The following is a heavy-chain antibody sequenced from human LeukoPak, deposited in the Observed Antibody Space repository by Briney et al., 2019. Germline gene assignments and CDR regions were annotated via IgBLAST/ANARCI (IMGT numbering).Heavy chain of an antibody. CDR2: IYPDDSDI. Sequence: GESLKISCKSSGYSFTTNWIGWVRQMPGKGLEWMGIIYPDDSDIRYSPSFQGQVTISADKSISTAYLQWSSLKASDTAMYYCARRREYSYDSSGYNDWFDPWGQGTLVTVSS. J-gene: IGHJ5*02. CDR1: GYSFTTNW. V-gene: IGHV5-51*01. D-gene: IGHD3-22*01. CDR3: ARRREYSYDSSGYNDWFDP.